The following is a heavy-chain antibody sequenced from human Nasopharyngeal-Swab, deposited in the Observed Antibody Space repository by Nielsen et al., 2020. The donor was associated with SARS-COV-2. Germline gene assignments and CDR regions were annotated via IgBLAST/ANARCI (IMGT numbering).Heavy chain of an antibody. CDR1: GYTFTSNV. D-gene: IGHD1-1*01. Sequence: SVKVSCTASGYTFTSNVLNWVRQAPGQGPEYIGWISTKTGAPTYAQAFTGRFVISLDTSVSTTYLQISSLKADDTAVYYCARENQEYANIWIDYWGQGTQVTVSS. J-gene: IGHJ4*02. V-gene: IGHV7-4-1*02. CDR3: ARENQEYANIWIDY. CDR2: ISTKTGAP.